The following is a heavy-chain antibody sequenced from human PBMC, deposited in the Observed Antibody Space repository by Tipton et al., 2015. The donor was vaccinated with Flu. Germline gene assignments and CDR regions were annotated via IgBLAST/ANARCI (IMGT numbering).Heavy chain of an antibody. CDR2: IYYSGST. CDR3: ARESRRPFYGDYFDY. Sequence: TLSLTCTVSGGSISSYYWSWIRRPPGKGLEWIGYIYYSGSTNYNPSLKSRVTISVDTSKNQFSLKLSSVTAADTAVYYCARESRRPFYGDYFDYWGQGTLVTVSS. J-gene: IGHJ4*02. D-gene: IGHD4-17*01. CDR1: GGSISSYY. V-gene: IGHV4-59*01.